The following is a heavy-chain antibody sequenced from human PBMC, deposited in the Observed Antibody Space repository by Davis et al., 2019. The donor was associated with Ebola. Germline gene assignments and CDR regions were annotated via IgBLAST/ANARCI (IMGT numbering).Heavy chain of an antibody. Sequence: PGGSLRLSCVASGFTFSSYWMSWVRQAPGKGLEWVANIKQDGSEKYYVDSVKGRFTISRDNAKNSLYLQMNSLRAEDTAVYYCARVSHPNSAYVPPDYWGQGTLVTVSS. CDR2: IKQDGSEK. CDR1: GFTFSSYW. V-gene: IGHV3-7*03. J-gene: IGHJ4*02. CDR3: ARVSHPNSAYVPPDY. D-gene: IGHD5-12*01.